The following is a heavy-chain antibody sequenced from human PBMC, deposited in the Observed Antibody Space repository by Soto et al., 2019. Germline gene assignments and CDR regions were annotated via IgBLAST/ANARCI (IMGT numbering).Heavy chain of an antibody. CDR2: VSGSGGRT. Sequence: EVQLLESGGDLVQPGGSLRLSCAASGFTFSSYAMSWVRQAPGKGLEWVSAVSGSGGRTYYADSVKGRFTISRDNSKNTVDLQMNSLRAEDTAVYYYAKTPYYYDSNGYWYFDYWGQGTLVTVSS. V-gene: IGHV3-23*01. D-gene: IGHD3-22*01. J-gene: IGHJ4*02. CDR3: AKTPYYYDSNGYWYFDY. CDR1: GFTFSSYA.